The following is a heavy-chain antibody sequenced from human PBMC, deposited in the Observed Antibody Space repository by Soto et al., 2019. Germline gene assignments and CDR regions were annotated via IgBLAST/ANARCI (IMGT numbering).Heavy chain of an antibody. D-gene: IGHD3-3*01. CDR3: AGGHYDFWSGYFATIDY. Sequence: SETQSLTSTVSGGNIGSYYWSWIRQPPGKGLEWIGYMHNSGSTKYNPSLKSRVTISADTSKNQFSLKLSSVTAADSAVYYCAGGHYDFWSGYFATIDYWGQGTLVTVSS. V-gene: IGHV4-59*08. J-gene: IGHJ4*02. CDR1: GGNIGSYY. CDR2: MHNSGST.